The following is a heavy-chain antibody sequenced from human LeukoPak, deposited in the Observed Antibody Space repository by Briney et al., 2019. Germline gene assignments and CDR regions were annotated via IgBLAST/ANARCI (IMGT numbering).Heavy chain of an antibody. CDR3: AKNAFPTGDYYYYYGMDV. Sequence: GGSLRLSCAASGFTFDDYAMHWVRQAPGKGLEWVSGISWNSGSIGYADSVKGRFTISRDNAKNSLYLQMNSLRAEDTALYYCAKNAFPTGDYYYYYGMDVWGQGTTVTVSS. CDR1: GFTFDDYA. J-gene: IGHJ6*02. V-gene: IGHV3-9*01. CDR2: ISWNSGSI. D-gene: IGHD7-27*01.